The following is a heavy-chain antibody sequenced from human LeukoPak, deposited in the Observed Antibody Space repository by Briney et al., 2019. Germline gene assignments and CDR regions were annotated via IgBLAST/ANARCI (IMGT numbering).Heavy chain of an antibody. CDR1: GFTFSNYA. J-gene: IGHJ5*02. CDR2: ISGSGGST. Sequence: PGGSLRLSCAASGFTFSNYAMSWVRQAPGKGLEWVSTISGSGGSTYYADSVKGRFTISRDNSKNTLYLQLNSLRAEDTAVYYCARDPSYNHWGQGTLVTVSS. V-gene: IGHV3-23*01. CDR3: ARDPSYNH. D-gene: IGHD3-10*01.